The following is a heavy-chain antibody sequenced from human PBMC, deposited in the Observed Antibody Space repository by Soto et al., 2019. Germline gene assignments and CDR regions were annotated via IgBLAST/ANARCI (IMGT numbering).Heavy chain of an antibody. Sequence: ASVKVSCKASGYTFTGYYMHWVRQAPGQGLEWMGWINPNSGGTKYAQKFQGWVTMTRDTSISTAYMELSRLRSDDTALYYCARGMFIAAAGQLTAPFDYWGQGTLVTVSS. D-gene: IGHD6-13*01. CDR1: GYTFTGYY. V-gene: IGHV1-2*04. CDR2: INPNSGGT. CDR3: ARGMFIAAAGQLTAPFDY. J-gene: IGHJ4*02.